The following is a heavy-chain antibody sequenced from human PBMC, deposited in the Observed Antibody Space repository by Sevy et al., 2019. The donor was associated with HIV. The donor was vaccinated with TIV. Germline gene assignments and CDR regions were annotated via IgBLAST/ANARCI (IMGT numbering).Heavy chain of an antibody. CDR3: ARPHFGRDYAMDV. D-gene: IGHD3-10*01. CDR2: FYYSGTT. J-gene: IGHJ6*02. Sequence: SETLSLTCTVSGGSISSSSYYWGWIRQPPGKGLEWFGSFYYSGTTYYNPSLKSRVTISVDTWKNQLSLRLSSVTAADTAVYYCARPHFGRDYAMDVWGQGTTVTVSS. V-gene: IGHV4-39*01. CDR1: GGSISSSSYY.